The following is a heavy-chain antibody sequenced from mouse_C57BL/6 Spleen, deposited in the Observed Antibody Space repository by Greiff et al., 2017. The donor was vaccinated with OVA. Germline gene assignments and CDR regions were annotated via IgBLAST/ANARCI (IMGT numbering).Heavy chain of an antibody. CDR2: IDPENGDT. V-gene: IGHV14-4*01. J-gene: IGHJ2*01. Sequence: EVQLQQSGAELVRPGASVKLSCTASGFNFKDYDMHWVKQRPEQGLEWIGWIDPENGDTEYASKFQGKATITADTSSTTAYLQLSSLTSEDTAVYYCTTDYSNYVFDDWGQGTTLTVSS. D-gene: IGHD2-5*01. CDR1: GFNFKDYD. CDR3: TTDYSNYVFDD.